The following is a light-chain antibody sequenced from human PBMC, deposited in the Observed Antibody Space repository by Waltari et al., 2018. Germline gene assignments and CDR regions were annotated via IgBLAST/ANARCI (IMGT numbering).Light chain of an antibody. J-gene: IGKJ4*01. V-gene: IGKV3-11*01. Sequence: EIVLTQSPATLSLSPGERATLSCRASQSVSSYLLWYQQKPGQAPRLLIYDGSNRATGIPARFSGSGSGTDFTLTISSLEPEDFAVYYCQQRVNWPLTSGGGTKVEI. CDR3: QQRVNWPLT. CDR1: QSVSSY. CDR2: DGS.